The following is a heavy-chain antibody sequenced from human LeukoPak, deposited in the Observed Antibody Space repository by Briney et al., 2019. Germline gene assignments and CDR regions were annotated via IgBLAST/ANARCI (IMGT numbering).Heavy chain of an antibody. J-gene: IGHJ5*02. V-gene: IGHV4-30-2*01. CDR2: IYPTGNT. CDR3: ARDLGDYYGSGSYRYNWFDP. D-gene: IGHD3-10*01. Sequence: SQTLSLTCVVSGGSIRSGNYYWSWIRQPPGKGLEWIGYIYPTGNTYYNPSLKSRVTISVDTSNNQFSLELSSVTAADTAVYYCARDLGDYYGSGSYRYNWFDPWGQGTLVTVSS. CDR1: GGSIRSGNYY.